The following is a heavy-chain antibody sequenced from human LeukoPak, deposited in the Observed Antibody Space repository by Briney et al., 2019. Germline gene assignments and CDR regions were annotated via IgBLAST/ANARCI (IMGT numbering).Heavy chain of an antibody. J-gene: IGHJ6*02. CDR1: GFTFGKYW. CDR2: IKLDGSEK. Sequence: GGSLRLSCVASGFTFGKYWMSWVRQAPGKGLEWVANIKLDGSEKNYVDSVKGRFTISRDNTKNSLYLQMSNLRAEDTAVYFCARGGGLDVWGQGAMVTVSS. CDR3: ARGGGLDV. V-gene: IGHV3-7*03. D-gene: IGHD3-16*01.